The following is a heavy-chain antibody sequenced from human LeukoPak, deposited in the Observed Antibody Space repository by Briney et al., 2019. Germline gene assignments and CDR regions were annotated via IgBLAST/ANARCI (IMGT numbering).Heavy chain of an antibody. Sequence: GGSLRLSCAASGXTFSTYGMSWVRQAPGKGLEWVSAITTSGGSTYYADSVKGRFTISRDNSKNTLYLQMNSLRADDTAVYYCAKRSDYGGNWNHFDYWGQGTLVTVSS. CDR1: GXTFSTYG. CDR2: ITTSGGST. CDR3: AKRSDYGGNWNHFDY. J-gene: IGHJ4*02. D-gene: IGHD4-23*01. V-gene: IGHV3-23*01.